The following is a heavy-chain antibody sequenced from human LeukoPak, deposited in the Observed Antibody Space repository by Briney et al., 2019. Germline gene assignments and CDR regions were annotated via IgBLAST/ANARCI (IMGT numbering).Heavy chain of an antibody. D-gene: IGHD3-16*01. CDR2: IYYSGTT. Sequence: PSETLSLTCTVSGGSISSHYWSWIRQPPGKGLEWIGYIYYSGTTNYNPSLKSRVTISVDTSKNQFSLKLSSVTAADTAVYYCARDDYAFGSIDYWGQGALVTVSS. V-gene: IGHV4-59*11. CDR3: ARDDYAFGSIDY. CDR1: GGSISSHY. J-gene: IGHJ4*02.